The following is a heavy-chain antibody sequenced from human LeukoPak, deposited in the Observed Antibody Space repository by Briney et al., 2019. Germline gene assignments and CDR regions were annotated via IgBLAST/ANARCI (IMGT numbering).Heavy chain of an antibody. J-gene: IGHJ4*02. CDR2: IYPCDSDT. CDR1: GYSFTSYW. CDR3: ARQLGYCSSTSCYTVDY. Sequence: GASLQISCKGSGYSFTSYWIGWVRRMPGKGLGWMGIIYPCDSDTRYSPSFQGQVTISADKSISTAYLQWSSLKASDTAMYYCARQLGYCSSTSCYTVDYWGQGTLVTVSS. D-gene: IGHD2-2*02. V-gene: IGHV5-51*01.